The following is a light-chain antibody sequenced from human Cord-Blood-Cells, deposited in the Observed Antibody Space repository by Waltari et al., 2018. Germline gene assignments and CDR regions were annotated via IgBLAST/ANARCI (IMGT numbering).Light chain of an antibody. Sequence: AIHFTQSPSSASASGGDRATITCRASQGIRSTLAWYQQKPGQAPTLLINDASSLERGVPSRFSGSGTGTDITLTISSLQLQDFATSDGPQFTSYPRPFGAGTKVETK. CDR1: QGIRST. V-gene: IGKV1-13*02. J-gene: IGKJ4*01. CDR2: DAS. CDR3: PQFTSYPRP.